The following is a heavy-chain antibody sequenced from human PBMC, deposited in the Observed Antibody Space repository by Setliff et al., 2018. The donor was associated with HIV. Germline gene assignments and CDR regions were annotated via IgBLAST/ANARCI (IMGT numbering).Heavy chain of an antibody. J-gene: IGHJ4*02. D-gene: IGHD6-19*01. CDR2: ISIDGSDR. CDR1: GFVFNNYV. Sequence: GGSLRLSCVASGFVFNNYVFTWIRQAPGKGLEWVAVISIDGSDRYYSDSVKGRFTISRDSSKKTLYLQMNRLTSEDTAVYYCTPQWPVGYWGQGTPVTVSS. CDR3: TPQWPVGY. V-gene: IGHV3-30*03.